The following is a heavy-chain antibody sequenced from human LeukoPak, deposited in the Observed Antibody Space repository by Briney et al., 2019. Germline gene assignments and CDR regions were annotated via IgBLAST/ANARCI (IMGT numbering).Heavy chain of an antibody. CDR2: ISYDGSSK. CDR1: GFTFSSYA. J-gene: IGHJ4*02. D-gene: IGHD6-19*01. V-gene: IGHV3-30-3*01. Sequence: GRSLRLSCAASGFTFSSYAMHWVRQAPGKGLEWVAVISYDGSSKYYADSVKGRFTISRDNSKNTVYLQMNTLRTEDTAVYYCARWTYNSAYGVVERVDYWGQGTLVTVSS. CDR3: ARWTYNSAYGVVERVDY.